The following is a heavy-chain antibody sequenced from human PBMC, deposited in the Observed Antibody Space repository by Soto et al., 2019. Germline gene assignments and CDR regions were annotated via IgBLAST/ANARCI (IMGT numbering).Heavy chain of an antibody. CDR1: VCTFSSYA. J-gene: IGHJ6*01. CDR3: AKWANQYYYYYGMEV. D-gene: IGHD2-2*01. V-gene: IGHV3-23*01. Sequence: XGSLRLSCASSVCTFSSYAMSCVRHSPGKGLEWVSAISGSGGSTYYADSVKGRFTISRDNSKNTLYLQMNSLRAEDTAVYYCAKWANQYYYYYGMEVWGQGTTVSVSS. CDR2: ISGSGGST.